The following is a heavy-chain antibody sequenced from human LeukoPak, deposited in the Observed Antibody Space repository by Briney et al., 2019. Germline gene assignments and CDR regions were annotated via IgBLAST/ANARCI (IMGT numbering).Heavy chain of an antibody. CDR3: ARLVSRLRVIDY. CDR2: IYYSGST. CDR1: GGSISSYY. V-gene: IGHV4-59*08. Sequence: SETLSLTCTVSGGSISSYYWSWIRQPPGKGLEWIGYIYYSGSTNYNPALKSRVTISVDTSTNQFSLKLSSVTAADTAVYYCARLVSRLRVIDYWGQGTLVTVSS. D-gene: IGHD3-16*01. J-gene: IGHJ4*02.